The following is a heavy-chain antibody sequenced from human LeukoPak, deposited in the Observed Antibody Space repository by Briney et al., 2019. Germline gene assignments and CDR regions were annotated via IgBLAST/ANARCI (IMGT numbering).Heavy chain of an antibody. D-gene: IGHD2-15*01. CDR3: ARAPYCSGGSCYGDY. V-gene: IGHV3-73*01. Sequence: PGGSLRLSCAASGFTFSGSAMHWVRQASGKGLEWVGRIRSKANTYATAYAASVKGRFTISRDDSKNTAYLQMNNLKAEDTAVYYCARAPYCSGGSCYGDYWGQGTLVTVSS. J-gene: IGHJ4*02. CDR2: IRSKANTYAT. CDR1: GFTFSGSA.